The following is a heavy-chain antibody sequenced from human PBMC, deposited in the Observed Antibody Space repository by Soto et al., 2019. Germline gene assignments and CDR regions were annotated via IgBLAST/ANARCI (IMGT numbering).Heavy chain of an antibody. CDR1: GFTFSSYA. Sequence: GGSPRLSCAASGFTFSSYAMSWVRQAPGKGLEWVSAISGSGGSTYYADSVKGRFTISRDNSKNTPYLQMNSLRAEDTAVYYCAKDTRPGSGPRDYYYYMDVWGKGTTVTVSS. J-gene: IGHJ6*03. CDR3: AKDTRPGSGPRDYYYYMDV. D-gene: IGHD3-10*01. V-gene: IGHV3-23*01. CDR2: ISGSGGST.